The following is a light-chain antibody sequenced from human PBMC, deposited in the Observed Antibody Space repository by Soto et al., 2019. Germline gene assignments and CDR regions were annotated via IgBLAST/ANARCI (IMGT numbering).Light chain of an antibody. CDR3: QHYNSWPPWT. CDR1: ENAGTF. V-gene: IGKV3-15*01. CDR2: GVS. Sequence: IVLTQSPATLSVSLGARVTLSVRASENAGTFLAWYQQKPGQSPRLLIYGVSTRTAGLPARFSGTGSGTDFTLTISSVQSEDFAVYYCQHYNSWPPWTFGQGTKVDI. J-gene: IGKJ1*01.